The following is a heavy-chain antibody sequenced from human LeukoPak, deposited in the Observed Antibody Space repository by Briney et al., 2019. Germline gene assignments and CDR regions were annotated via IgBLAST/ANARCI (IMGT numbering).Heavy chain of an antibody. J-gene: IGHJ4*02. CDR3: ARRGSNWGYYFDY. D-gene: IGHD7-27*01. CDR1: GGSISSYY. CDR2: IYYSGST. Sequence: SETLSLTCTASGGSISSYYWSWIRHLPGKGLEWIWYIYYSGSTNYNPSLKSRVTISVDTSKNQFSLKLSSVTAADTAVYYCARRGSNWGYYFDYWGQGTLVTVSS. V-gene: IGHV4-59*08.